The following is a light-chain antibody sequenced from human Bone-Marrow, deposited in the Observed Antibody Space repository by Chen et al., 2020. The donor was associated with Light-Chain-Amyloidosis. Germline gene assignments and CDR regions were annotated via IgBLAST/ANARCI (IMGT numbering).Light chain of an antibody. V-gene: IGKV3-20*01. J-gene: IGKJ1*01. CDR3: QQYYRYPRT. Sequence: EIVLTQSPGTLSLSPGERATLSCRASQSVSSSYLAWYQQKPGQAPRLLIYGASSRATGIPDRFSGRGARTDFTLTIRCLQSEDFAKYYCQQYYRYPRTFGQGTKVEIK. CDR2: GAS. CDR1: QSVSSSY.